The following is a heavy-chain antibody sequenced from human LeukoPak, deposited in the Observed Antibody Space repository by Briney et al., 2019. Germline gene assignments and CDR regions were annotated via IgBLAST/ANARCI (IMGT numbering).Heavy chain of an antibody. Sequence: SETLSLTCTVSGGSISSYYWSWIRQPAGKGVEWIGRIYTSGSTNYNPSLKSRVTMSVATSKNQFSLKLSSVTAADTAVYYSARGGLGVNYYDSSGYYYFDYWGQGTLVTVSS. CDR2: IYTSGST. CDR1: GGSISSYY. J-gene: IGHJ4*02. V-gene: IGHV4-4*07. D-gene: IGHD3-22*01. CDR3: ARGGLGVNYYDSSGYYYFDY.